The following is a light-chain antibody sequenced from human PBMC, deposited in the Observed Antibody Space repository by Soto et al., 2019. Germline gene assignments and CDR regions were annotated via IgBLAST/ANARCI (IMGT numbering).Light chain of an antibody. J-gene: IGKJ4*01. Sequence: IVLTQSPGTLSLSPGERATLSFRASQSVSRSYLAWYQQKPGQAPRLLIYGASSRATGIPDRFSGSGSGTDFTLTISRLEPEDFAVYYCQQYGSSLNFGGGTKVDIK. V-gene: IGKV3-20*01. CDR3: QQYGSSLN. CDR2: GAS. CDR1: QSVSRSY.